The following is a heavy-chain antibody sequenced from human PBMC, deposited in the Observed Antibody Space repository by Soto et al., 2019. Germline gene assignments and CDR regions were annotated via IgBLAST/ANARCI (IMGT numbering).Heavy chain of an antibody. CDR2: IYYSGST. CDR3: ARGSHYDFWSGYLYYYYYMDV. J-gene: IGHJ6*03. D-gene: IGHD3-3*01. V-gene: IGHV4-59*01. Sequence: SETLSLTCTGSGGSISSYYWSWIRQPPGKGLEWIGYIYYSGSTNYNPSLKSRVTISVDTSKNQFSLKLSSVTAADTAVYYCARGSHYDFWSGYLYYYYYMDVWGKGTTVTVSS. CDR1: GGSISSYY.